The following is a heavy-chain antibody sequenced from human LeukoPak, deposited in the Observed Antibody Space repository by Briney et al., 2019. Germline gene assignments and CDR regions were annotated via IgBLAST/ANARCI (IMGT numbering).Heavy chain of an antibody. J-gene: IGHJ4*02. Sequence: GGSLRLSCAASGFTFSSYAMHWVRQAPGKGLEWVAVISYDGSNKYYADSVKGRFTISRDNSKNTLYLQMNSLRAEDTAVCYCARGEDIVVVVAAFDYWGQGTLVTVSS. CDR3: ARGEDIVVVVAAFDY. CDR1: GFTFSSYA. CDR2: ISYDGSNK. V-gene: IGHV3-30-3*01. D-gene: IGHD2-15*01.